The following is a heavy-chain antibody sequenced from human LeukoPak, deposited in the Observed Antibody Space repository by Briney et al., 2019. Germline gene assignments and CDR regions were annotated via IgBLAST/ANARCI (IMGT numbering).Heavy chain of an antibody. Sequence: PGGSVRLSCAASGFTFSSYGMHWVRQAPGKGLEWAAVIWYDGSNKYYADSVKGRFTISRDNSKNTLYLQMNSLRAEDTAVYYCARDRVQLWLPPDYGMDVWGQGTTVTVSS. CDR2: IWYDGSNK. CDR3: ARDRVQLWLPPDYGMDV. J-gene: IGHJ6*02. D-gene: IGHD5-18*01. CDR1: GFTFSSYG. V-gene: IGHV3-33*01.